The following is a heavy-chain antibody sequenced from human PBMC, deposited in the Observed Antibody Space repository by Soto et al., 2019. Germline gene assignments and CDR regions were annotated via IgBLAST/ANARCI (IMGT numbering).Heavy chain of an antibody. Sequence: QVQLGQSGAEVRKPGSSVRVSCKASGGSFNRHTISWVRQAPGQGLEWMGGISPIFGTANHAQKFQGRVTIIADESTSTVYMELSSMRSDDTAIYYCARGWGYDSTDYSYAYWGQGTLVIVSS. CDR2: ISPIFGTA. V-gene: IGHV1-69*01. CDR3: ARGWGYDSTDYSYAY. CDR1: GGSFNRHT. D-gene: IGHD3-22*01. J-gene: IGHJ4*02.